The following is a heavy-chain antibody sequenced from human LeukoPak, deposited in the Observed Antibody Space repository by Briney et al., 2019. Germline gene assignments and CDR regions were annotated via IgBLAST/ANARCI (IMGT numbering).Heavy chain of an antibody. V-gene: IGHV3-53*01. Sequence: PGGSLRLSCAASGFTVGGNYMSWVRQAPGKGLEWLSVIYSGGSTFYADYVKGRFTISRDNTKNTLYLQMNSLRADDTAVYYCARLPGRFDSSTWNGYYWGQGTLVTVSS. CDR3: ARLPGRFDSSTWNGYY. CDR2: IYSGGST. D-gene: IGHD6-13*01. CDR1: GFTVGGNY. J-gene: IGHJ4*02.